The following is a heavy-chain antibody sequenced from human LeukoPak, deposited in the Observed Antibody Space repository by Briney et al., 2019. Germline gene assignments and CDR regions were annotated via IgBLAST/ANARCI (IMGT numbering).Heavy chain of an antibody. CDR2: ISAYKGNP. Sequence: RASVKVSCKASGYTFTSYCISWVRQPSGQELEWMVWISAYKGNPNYAQKLKGRVTMTTDTSTSTVYMELRSLRSDDTAVYYCARDYVVRGVIKLDSWFDPWGQGTLVTVS. D-gene: IGHD3-10*01. CDR3: ARDYVVRGVIKLDSWFDP. V-gene: IGHV1-18*01. CDR1: GYTFTSYC. J-gene: IGHJ5*02.